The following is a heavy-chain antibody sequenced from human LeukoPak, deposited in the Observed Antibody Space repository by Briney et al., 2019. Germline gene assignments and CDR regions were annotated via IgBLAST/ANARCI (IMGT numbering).Heavy chain of an antibody. CDR1: GFTFSSYG. CDR2: ISGSGHRT. D-gene: IGHD3-10*01. J-gene: IGHJ4*02. V-gene: IGHV3-23*01. CDR3: ARAGFWFGELFPYYFDY. Sequence: GGTLRLSCAASGFTFSSYGVSWVRQAPGKGLEWVSGISGSGHRTYYADSVKGRFTISRDNSKSTLYLQMNSLRAEDTAVYYCARAGFWFGELFPYYFDYWGQGTLVTVSS.